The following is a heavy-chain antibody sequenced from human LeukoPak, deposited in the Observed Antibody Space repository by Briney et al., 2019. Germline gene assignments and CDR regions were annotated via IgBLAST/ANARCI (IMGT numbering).Heavy chain of an antibody. CDR2: INHSGST. CDR3: ASDSCSSTSCYDGGMDV. CDR1: GGSFSGYY. D-gene: IGHD2-2*01. J-gene: IGHJ6*04. V-gene: IGHV4-34*01. Sequence: PSETLSLTCAVYGGSFSGYYWSWIRQPPGKGLEWIGEINHSGSTNYNPSLKSRVTISVDTSNNQFSLKLSSVTAADTAVYYCASDSCSSTSCYDGGMDVWGKGTTVTVSS.